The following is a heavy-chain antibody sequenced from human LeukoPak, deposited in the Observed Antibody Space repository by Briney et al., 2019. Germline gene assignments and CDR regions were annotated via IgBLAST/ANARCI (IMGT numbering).Heavy chain of an antibody. D-gene: IGHD3-10*01. Sequence: ASVKVSCKASGYTFTGYYMHWVRQAPGQGLEWMGWINPNSGGTNYAQKFQGRVTMTSDTSISTAYMELSRLRSDDTAVYYCARDLFTYGSGSYNNWGQGTLVTVSS. V-gene: IGHV1-2*02. CDR2: INPNSGGT. CDR3: ARDLFTYGSGSYNN. J-gene: IGHJ4*02. CDR1: GYTFTGYY.